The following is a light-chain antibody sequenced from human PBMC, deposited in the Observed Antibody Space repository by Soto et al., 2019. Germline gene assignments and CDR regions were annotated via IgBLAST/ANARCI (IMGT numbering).Light chain of an antibody. V-gene: IGLV2-18*02. CDR1: STDVGSYNG. J-gene: IGLJ1*01. CDR2: EGS. Sequence: QSALTQPPSVSGSPGQSGTMSCTGTSTDVGSYNGVSWYQQPRATAPKLIIYEGSTRPSGVPDRFSGSKSGNTASLTITGLQAEDEADYYCNSYTISGTYVFGTGTKVTVL. CDR3: NSYTISGTYV.